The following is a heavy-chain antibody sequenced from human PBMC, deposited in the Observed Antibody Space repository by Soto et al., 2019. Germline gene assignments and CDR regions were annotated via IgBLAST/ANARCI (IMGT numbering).Heavy chain of an antibody. J-gene: IGHJ6*02. CDR2: IYPGDSDT. CDR3: ARHDASTYSNSNYYYYGMDV. CDR1: GYSFTSYW. Sequence: GESLKISCKGSGYSFTSYWIGWVRQMPGKGLEWMGIIYPGDSDTRYSPSFQGRVTISADKSISTAYLQWSSLKASDTAMYYCARHDASTYSNSNYYYYGMDVWGQGTTVTVSS. V-gene: IGHV5-51*01. D-gene: IGHD4-4*01.